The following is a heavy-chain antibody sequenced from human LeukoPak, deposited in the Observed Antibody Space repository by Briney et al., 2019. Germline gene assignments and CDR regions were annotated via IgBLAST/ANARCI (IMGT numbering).Heavy chain of an antibody. CDR3: ARTYGSSGLGYFDL. V-gene: IGHV4-31*03. CDR1: GGSISSGDYY. Sequence: SQTLSLTCTVSGGSISSGDYYWNWIRQHPEKSLEWIGYIFYSGSAYYNPSLKSRVTISVDTSKNQFSLKLSSVTAADTAVYYCARTYGSSGLGYFDLWGRGTLVTVSS. CDR2: IFYSGSA. D-gene: IGHD6-13*01. J-gene: IGHJ2*01.